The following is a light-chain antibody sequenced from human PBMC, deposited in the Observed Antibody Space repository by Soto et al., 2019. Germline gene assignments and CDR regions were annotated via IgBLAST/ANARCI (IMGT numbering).Light chain of an antibody. CDR3: AAWDDSLNGVL. CDR2: ANN. CDR1: SSNFGSHS. V-gene: IGLV1-44*01. J-gene: IGLJ2*01. Sequence: QSVLPQPPSTSGTLRQRVTMSRSGSSSNFGSHSVSWYQQLPGTGPRLLSYANNQRRSGVPDQFSGSKSGNSASLTLSGPQSVDECFYHCAAWDDSLNGVLFGGGTQLTV.